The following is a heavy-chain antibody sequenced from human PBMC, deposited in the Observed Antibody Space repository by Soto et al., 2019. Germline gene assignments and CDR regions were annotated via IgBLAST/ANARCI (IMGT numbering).Heavy chain of an antibody. CDR3: ATNTGRVVAASLDY. D-gene: IGHD2-15*01. CDR1: GFTFSSYA. Sequence: EVQLLESGGGLVQPGGSLRLSCAASGFTFSSYAMSWVRQAPGKGLEWVSAISGSGGSTYYVDSVKGRFTISRDNSKNTLYLQMNSLRAEDTAVYYCATNTGRVVAASLDYWGRGTLVTVAS. CDR2: ISGSGGST. J-gene: IGHJ4*02. V-gene: IGHV3-23*01.